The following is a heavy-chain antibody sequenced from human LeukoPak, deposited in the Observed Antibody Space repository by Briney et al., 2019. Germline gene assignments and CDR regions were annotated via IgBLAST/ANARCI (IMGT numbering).Heavy chain of an antibody. Sequence: GSLRLSCEGSAFIFSGHWMNWVRQTPGKGLEWVGRIKRKTDAGTTDYAAPVKGRFTISRDDSKNTLYLQMNSLKTEDTAVYYCTTGNWGPYWGQGTLVTVSS. CDR2: IKRKTDAGTT. V-gene: IGHV3-15*07. CDR1: AFIFSGHW. CDR3: TTGNWGPY. D-gene: IGHD7-27*01. J-gene: IGHJ4*02.